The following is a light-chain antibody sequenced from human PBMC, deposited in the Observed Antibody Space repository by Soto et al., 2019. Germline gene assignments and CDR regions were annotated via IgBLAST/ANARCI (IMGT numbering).Light chain of an antibody. J-gene: IGLJ1*01. Sequence: QSALTHPASVSGSPGQSITISRTGTSGDVGGYYYDSWYQQLPGKAPKLMISEVSNRPSGVSHRLSGSKSGNTASLNISGLQAEDEADYYCSSYTAGGTIFGTGTKVTVL. CDR3: SSYTAGGTI. CDR2: EVS. V-gene: IGLV2-14*01. CDR1: SGDVGGYYY.